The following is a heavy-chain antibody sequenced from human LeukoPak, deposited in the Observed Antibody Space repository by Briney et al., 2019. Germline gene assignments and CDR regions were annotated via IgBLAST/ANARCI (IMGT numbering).Heavy chain of an antibody. CDR2: ISSSGSTI. D-gene: IGHD5-24*01. CDR3: ARGRDGYNSGAFDI. J-gene: IGHJ3*02. V-gene: IGHV3-11*04. CDR1: GFTFSDYY. Sequence: GGSLRLSRAASGFTFSDYYMSWIRQAPGKGLEWVSYISSSGSTIYYADSVKGRFTISRDNAKKSLYLQMNSLRAEDTAVYYCARGRDGYNSGAFDIWGQGTMVTVSS.